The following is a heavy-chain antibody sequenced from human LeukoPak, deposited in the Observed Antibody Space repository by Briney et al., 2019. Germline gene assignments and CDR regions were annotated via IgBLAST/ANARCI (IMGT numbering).Heavy chain of an antibody. CDR3: VAAPYGDYYYYMDV. J-gene: IGHJ6*03. V-gene: IGHV3-23*01. Sequence: GGSLRLSCAASGFTVSSNYMSWVRQAPGKGLEWVSTISGSGGSTYYADSVKGRFTVSRDNSKNTLYLQMNSLRAEDTAVYYCVAAPYGDYYYYMDVWGKGTTVTISS. CDR1: GFTVSSNY. D-gene: IGHD4-17*01. CDR2: ISGSGGST.